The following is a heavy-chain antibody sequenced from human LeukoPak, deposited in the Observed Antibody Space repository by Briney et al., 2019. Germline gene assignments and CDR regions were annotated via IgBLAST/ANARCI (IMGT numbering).Heavy chain of an antibody. CDR1: GYTLTELS. CDR3: ATVGCSGGSCYSGEYNWFDP. CDR2: FDPEDGET. J-gene: IGHJ5*02. Sequence: ASVKVSCKVSGYTLTELSMHWVRQAPGKGLEWMGGFDPEDGETIYAQKFQGRVTMTEDTSTDIAYMELSSLRSEDTAVYYCATVGCSGGSCYSGEYNWFDPWGQGTLVTVSS. D-gene: IGHD2-15*01. V-gene: IGHV1-24*01.